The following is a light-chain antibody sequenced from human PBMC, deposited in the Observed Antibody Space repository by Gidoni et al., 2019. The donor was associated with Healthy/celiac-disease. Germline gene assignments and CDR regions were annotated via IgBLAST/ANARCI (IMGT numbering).Light chain of an antibody. Sequence: DIQMTQSPSSLSASVGDRVTITCRASQGISNYSAWYQQKPGKVPKLLIDAASTLQSGVPSRFSGSGSGKDFTLTISSLQPEDVATYYCQKYNSAPWTFGQGTKVEIK. CDR3: QKYNSAPWT. CDR1: QGISNY. J-gene: IGKJ1*01. CDR2: AAS. V-gene: IGKV1-27*01.